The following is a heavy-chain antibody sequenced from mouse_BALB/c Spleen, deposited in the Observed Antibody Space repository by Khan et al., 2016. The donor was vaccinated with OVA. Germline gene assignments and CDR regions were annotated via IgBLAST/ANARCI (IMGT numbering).Heavy chain of an antibody. CDR1: GFSLTSYG. Sequence: QVQLKESGPGLVAPSQSLSITCTVSGFSLTSYGVHWVRQPPGKGLEWLGVIWAGGSTNYNSALLSRLSISKDNSKSQVSLKMNRLQTDDTARYYCARLEDIWGQGTTLTVSS. J-gene: IGHJ2*01. CDR2: IWAGGST. D-gene: IGHD1-3*01. V-gene: IGHV2-9*02. CDR3: ARLEDI.